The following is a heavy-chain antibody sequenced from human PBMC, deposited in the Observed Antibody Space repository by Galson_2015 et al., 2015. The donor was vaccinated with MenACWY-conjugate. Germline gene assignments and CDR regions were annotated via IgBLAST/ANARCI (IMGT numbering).Heavy chain of an antibody. CDR2: IYPGDTYI. V-gene: IGHV5-51*01. D-gene: IGHD2-21*01. CDR3: TRRLIANFRDAFDF. J-gene: IGHJ3*01. CDR1: GSIFSPYW. Sequence: QSGAEVTKPGESLPISCPGSGSIFSPYWIAWVRQMPGKGLEWMGMIYPGDTYIRNNPSFEGQVTMSVDKSISTAYLRWSSLKASDTAMYYCTRRLIANFRDAFDFWGQGTMVTVSS.